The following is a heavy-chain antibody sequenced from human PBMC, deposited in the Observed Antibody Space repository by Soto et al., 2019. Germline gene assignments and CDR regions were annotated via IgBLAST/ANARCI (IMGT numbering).Heavy chain of an antibody. D-gene: IGHD3-3*01. J-gene: IGHJ4*02. V-gene: IGHV4-39*01. Sequence: LSLTCTVSGASIRSGTYYWGWIRQPPGKGLEWIGSVYYSGNTYYNPSLKSRVTISVDTSKNQFSLKVTSVTAADTAVSYCARLKLWSSYFDYWGQGTMVTVSS. CDR3: ARLKLWSSYFDY. CDR2: VYYSGNT. CDR1: GASIRSGTYY.